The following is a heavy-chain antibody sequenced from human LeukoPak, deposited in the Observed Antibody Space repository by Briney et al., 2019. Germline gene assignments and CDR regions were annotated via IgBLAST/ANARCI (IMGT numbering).Heavy chain of an antibody. CDR2: MNPNSGNT. J-gene: IGHJ4*02. Sequence: ASVKVSCKASGYTFTSYDINWVRQATGQGLEWMGWMNPNSGNTGYAQKFQGRVTMTRNTSISTAYMELSSLRSEDTAVYYCARGSQLLWFGELLPLYYSDYWGQGTLVTVSS. CDR3: ARGSQLLWFGELLPLYYSDY. D-gene: IGHD3-10*01. CDR1: GYTFTSYD. V-gene: IGHV1-8*01.